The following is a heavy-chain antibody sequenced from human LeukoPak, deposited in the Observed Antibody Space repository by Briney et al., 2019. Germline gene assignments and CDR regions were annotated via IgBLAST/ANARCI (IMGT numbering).Heavy chain of an antibody. D-gene: IGHD2-15*01. Sequence: VKVSCKASGGTFSSDAISWVRQAPGQGLDLMGGIIPIFGTANYAQKFQGRVTITADESTSTAYMELSSLRSEDTAVYYCASPWEEGYCSGGSCYSFDYWGQGTLVTVSS. CDR2: IIPIFGTA. CDR1: GGTFSSDA. V-gene: IGHV1-69*13. CDR3: ASPWEEGYCSGGSCYSFDY. J-gene: IGHJ4*02.